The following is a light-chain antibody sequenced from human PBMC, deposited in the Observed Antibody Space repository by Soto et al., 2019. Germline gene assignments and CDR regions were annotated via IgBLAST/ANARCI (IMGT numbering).Light chain of an antibody. Sequence: EVVMTQSPATLSLSPGERATLSCRASQSVGSNYLAWYQQKPGQAPRLLIYGISTRATGIPARFSGSGSGKDFTLTISSLQSEDFAVYYCQQYTSWPITFGQGTRLEIK. CDR2: GIS. J-gene: IGKJ5*01. CDR3: QQYTSWPIT. CDR1: QSVGSN. V-gene: IGKV3-15*01.